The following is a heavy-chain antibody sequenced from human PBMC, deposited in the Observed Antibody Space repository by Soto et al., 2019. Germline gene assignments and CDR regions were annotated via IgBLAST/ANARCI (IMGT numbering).Heavy chain of an antibody. CDR2: ISGSGGST. CDR1: GFTFSSYA. D-gene: IGHD6-19*01. V-gene: IGHV3-23*01. J-gene: IGHJ4*02. CDR3: AKDHRSSGWYGGFDY. Sequence: GGSLRLSCAASGFTFSSYAMSWVRQAPGKGLEWVSAISGSGGSTYYADSVKGRFTISRDNSKNTLYLQMNSLRAEDTAVYYCAKDHRSSGWYGGFDYWGQGTLVTVSS.